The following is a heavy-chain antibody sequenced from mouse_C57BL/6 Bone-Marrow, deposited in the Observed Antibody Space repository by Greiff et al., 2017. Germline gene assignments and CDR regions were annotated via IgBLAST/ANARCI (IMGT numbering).Heavy chain of an antibody. CDR1: GFNIKDDY. CDR3: TTTYDYDDGFAY. V-gene: IGHV14-4*01. CDR2: IDPENGDT. Sequence: VPVKQSGAELVRPGASVKLSCTASGFNIKDDYMHWVQQRPEQGLEWIGWIDPENGDTEYASKFQGKATITADTSSNTAYLQLSSLTSEDTAVYYCTTTYDYDDGFAYWGQGTLVTVSA. J-gene: IGHJ3*01. D-gene: IGHD2-4*01.